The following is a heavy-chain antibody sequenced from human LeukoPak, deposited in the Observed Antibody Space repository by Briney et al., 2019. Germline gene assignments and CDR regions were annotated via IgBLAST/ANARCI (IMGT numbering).Heavy chain of an antibody. CDR3: AREGYCNSTSCNKPFDY. CDR1: GYTFTSYG. CDR2: ISAYNGNT. J-gene: IGHJ4*02. V-gene: IGHV1-18*01. Sequence: ASVKVSCKASGYTFTSYGISWVRQAPGQGLEWMGWISAYNGNTNYAQKLQGRVTMTTDTSTGTAYMELRSLRSDDTAVYYCAREGYCNSTSCNKPFDYWGQGTLVTVSS. D-gene: IGHD2-2*01.